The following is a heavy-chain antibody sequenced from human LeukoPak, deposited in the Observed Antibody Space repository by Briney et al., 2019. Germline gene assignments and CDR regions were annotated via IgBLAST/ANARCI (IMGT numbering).Heavy chain of an antibody. CDR1: GGSISSYY. J-gene: IGHJ4*02. D-gene: IGHD3-22*01. V-gene: IGHV4-59*01. CDR3: ARSYDSSGYELYYFDY. CDR2: IYYSGST. Sequence: SETLSLTCTVSGGSISSYYWSWIRQPPGKGLEWIGYIYYSGSTNYNPPLKSRVTISVDTSKNQFSLKLSSVTAADTAVYYCARSYDSSGYELYYFDYWGQGTLVTVSS.